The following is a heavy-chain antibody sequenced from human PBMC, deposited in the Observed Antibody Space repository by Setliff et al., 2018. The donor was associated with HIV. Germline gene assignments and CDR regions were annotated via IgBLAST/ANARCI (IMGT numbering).Heavy chain of an antibody. CDR2: IISILGIT. Sequence: SVKVSCKASGGSSSTHAMNWVRQAPGQGLEWMGQIISILGITNYAQKFQGRVTITTDESRTTSYVELSSLRFEDTAVYFCARVAHSSSYHYYGMDVWGQGTTVTVSS. CDR3: ARVAHSSSYHYYGMDV. V-gene: IGHV1-69*10. J-gene: IGHJ6*02. CDR1: GGSSSTHA. D-gene: IGHD6-19*01.